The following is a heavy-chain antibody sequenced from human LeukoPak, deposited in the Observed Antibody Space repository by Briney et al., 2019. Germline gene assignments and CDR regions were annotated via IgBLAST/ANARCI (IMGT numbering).Heavy chain of an antibody. J-gene: IGHJ6*03. CDR3: ARGTMVRGVIWYYMDV. Sequence: PSETLTLTCAVYGGSFSGYYWSWIRQPPGKGLEWVGEINHSGSTNYNPSLKSRVTISVDTSKNQFSLKLSSVTAADTAVYYCARGTMVRGVIWYYMDVWGKGTTVTVSS. V-gene: IGHV4-34*01. CDR2: INHSGST. CDR1: GGSFSGYY. D-gene: IGHD3-10*01.